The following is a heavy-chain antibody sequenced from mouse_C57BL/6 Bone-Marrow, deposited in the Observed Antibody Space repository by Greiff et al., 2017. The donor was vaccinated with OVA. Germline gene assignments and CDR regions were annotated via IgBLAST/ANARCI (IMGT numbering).Heavy chain of an antibody. Sequence: QVQLKESGAELVKPGASVKMSCKASGYTFTTYPIEWMKQNHGKSLEWIGNFHPYNDDTKYNEKFKGKATLTVEQSSSTVYLELSRLTSEYSAVYYCAKGGPGWFAYWGQGTLVTVSA. CDR3: AKGGPGWFAY. D-gene: IGHD1-1*02. V-gene: IGHV1-47*01. CDR1: GYTFTTYP. CDR2: FHPYNDDT. J-gene: IGHJ3*01.